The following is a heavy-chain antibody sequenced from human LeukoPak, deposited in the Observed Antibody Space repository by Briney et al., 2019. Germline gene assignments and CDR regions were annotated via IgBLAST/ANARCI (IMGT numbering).Heavy chain of an antibody. D-gene: IGHD3-3*01. CDR1: GYTLTELS. J-gene: IGHJ6*03. CDR2: FDPEDGET. V-gene: IGHV1-24*01. Sequence: GASVKVSCKVSGYTLTELSMHWVRQAPGKGLEWMGGFDPEDGETIYAQKFQGRVTMTEDTSTDTAYMELSSLRSEDTAVYYCATVKLHFGVVNEGYYYMDVWGKGATVTVSS. CDR3: ATVKLHFGVVNEGYYYMDV.